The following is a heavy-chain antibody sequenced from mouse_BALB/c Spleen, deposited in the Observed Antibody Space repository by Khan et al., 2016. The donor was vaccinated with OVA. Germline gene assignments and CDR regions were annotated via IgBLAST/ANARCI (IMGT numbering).Heavy chain of an antibody. CDR1: GFTFSGFG. J-gene: IGHJ2*01. Sequence: EVELVESGGGLVQPGGSRKLSCAASGFTFSGFGMHWVRQAPEKGLEWVAYISSDSNTIHYADTVKGRFTISRDNPKNTLFLQMTSLRSEDTAMYYCARTGYYYFDYWGQGTTLTVSS. CDR3: ARTGYYYFDY. D-gene: IGHD2-3*01. CDR2: ISSDSNTI. V-gene: IGHV5-17*02.